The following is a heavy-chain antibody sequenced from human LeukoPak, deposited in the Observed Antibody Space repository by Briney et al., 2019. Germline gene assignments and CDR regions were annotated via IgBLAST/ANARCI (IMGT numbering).Heavy chain of an antibody. CDR1: GYTFTSYD. D-gene: IGHD3-10*01. CDR3: ARSLDYGSGSPLDY. CDR2: MNPNSANT. Sequence: ASVTVSCKASGYTFTSYDINWVRQATGQGLEWMGWMNPNSANTGYAQNFQGRVTITADKSTSTAYMELSSLRSEDTAVYYCARSLDYGSGSPLDYWGQGTLVTVSS. J-gene: IGHJ4*02. V-gene: IGHV1-8*01.